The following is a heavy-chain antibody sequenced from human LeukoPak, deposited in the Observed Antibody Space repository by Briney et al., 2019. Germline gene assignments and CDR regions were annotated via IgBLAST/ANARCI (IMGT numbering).Heavy chain of an antibody. CDR3: ATLDLRNY. Sequence: SETLSLTCTVSGGSISSGGYYWSWIRQPPGKGLEWIGEINHSGSTNYNPSLKSRVTISVDTSKNQFSLKLSSVTAADTAVYYCATLDLRNYWGQGTLVTVSS. V-gene: IGHV4-39*07. J-gene: IGHJ4*02. CDR1: GGSISSGGYY. CDR2: INHSGST. D-gene: IGHD3-9*01.